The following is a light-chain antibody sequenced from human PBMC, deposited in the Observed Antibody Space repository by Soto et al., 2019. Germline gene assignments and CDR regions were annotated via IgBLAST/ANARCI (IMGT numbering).Light chain of an antibody. CDR2: GAS. Sequence: EIVLTQSPGTLSLSTGERATLSCRASQSVSSSYLAWYQQKPGQAPRLLIYGASSRATGIPDRFSGSGSGTDFTRTISRLEPEEFAVCYWQQYGSAPEYTFGQGTKLEIK. J-gene: IGKJ2*01. CDR3: QQYGSAPEYT. V-gene: IGKV3-20*01. CDR1: QSVSSSY.